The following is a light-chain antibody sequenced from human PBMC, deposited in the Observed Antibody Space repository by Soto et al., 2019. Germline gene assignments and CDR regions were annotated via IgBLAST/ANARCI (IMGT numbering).Light chain of an antibody. CDR3: SSYTSGSPPPGV. Sequence: QSVLTQPASVSGSPGQSITISCTGSSDDIGTYEYISWHQHHPGKAPKLIIFGVYDRPSGVSDRFSGSKSGNTASLTIFWLQFEDEVVYYCSSYTSGSPPPGVFGPGTKVTVL. CDR1: SDDIGTYEY. CDR2: GVY. J-gene: IGLJ1*01. V-gene: IGLV2-14*01.